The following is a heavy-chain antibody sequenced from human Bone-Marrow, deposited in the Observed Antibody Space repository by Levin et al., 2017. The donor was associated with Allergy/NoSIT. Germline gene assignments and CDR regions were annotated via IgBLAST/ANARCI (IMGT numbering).Heavy chain of an antibody. D-gene: IGHD3-3*01. Sequence: GESLKISCAASGFTFSDYAMYWVRQAPGKRLEWVAVISFDGSNKMYADSVKGRFTISRDTSKNTLYLQMDSLRAEDSAVYFCARGLFYDFWSGFFEHWGQGTLVTVSS. CDR3: ARGLFYDFWSGFFEH. V-gene: IGHV3-30*04. CDR1: GFTFSDYA. CDR2: ISFDGSNK. J-gene: IGHJ4*02.